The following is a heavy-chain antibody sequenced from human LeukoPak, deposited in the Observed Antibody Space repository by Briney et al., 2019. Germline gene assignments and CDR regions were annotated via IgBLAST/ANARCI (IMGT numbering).Heavy chain of an antibody. Sequence: ASVKVSCTASGYTFTSYYMHWVRQAPGQGLEWMGIINPSGGSTSYAQKFQGRVTMTRDTSTSTVYMELSSLRSEDTAVYYCAREGGGRHYGMDVWGQGTTVTVSS. CDR2: INPSGGST. CDR3: AREGGGRHYGMDV. CDR1: GYTFTSYY. V-gene: IGHV1-46*01. J-gene: IGHJ6*02. D-gene: IGHD2-15*01.